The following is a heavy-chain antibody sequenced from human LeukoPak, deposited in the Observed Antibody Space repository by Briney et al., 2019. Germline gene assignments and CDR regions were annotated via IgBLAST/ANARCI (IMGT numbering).Heavy chain of an antibody. D-gene: IGHD4-11*01. Sequence: SETLSLTCTVSGGSISSYYWSWIRQPPGKGLEWIGYIYYSGSTNYNPSLKSRVTISVDTSKNQFSLKLSSVTAADTAVYYCATSSRSRTTVTKGTFDYWGQGTLVTVSS. CDR1: GGSISSYY. V-gene: IGHV4-59*08. CDR3: ATSSRSRTTVTKGTFDY. CDR2: IYYSGST. J-gene: IGHJ4*02.